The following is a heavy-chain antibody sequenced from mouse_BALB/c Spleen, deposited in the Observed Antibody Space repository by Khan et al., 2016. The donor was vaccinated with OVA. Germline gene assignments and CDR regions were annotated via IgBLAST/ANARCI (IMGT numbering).Heavy chain of an antibody. Sequence: VQLQESGPELMKPGASVKMSCKASGYTFTDYVINWVKQRTGQGLEWIGEIYPGSGTTYYNEKFKGKATLTADKSSNTAYMQLSNLPSEASAVYCCAKNYAYWFAYWGQGTLVTVSA. V-gene: IGHV1-77*01. J-gene: IGHJ3*01. D-gene: IGHD1-1*02. CDR3: AKNYAYWFAY. CDR2: IYPGSGTT. CDR1: GYTFTDYV.